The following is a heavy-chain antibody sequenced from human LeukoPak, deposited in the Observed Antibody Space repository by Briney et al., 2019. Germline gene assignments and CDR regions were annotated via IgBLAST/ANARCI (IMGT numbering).Heavy chain of an antibody. Sequence: GGSLRLSCAASGFTFSSHAMSWVRQAPGKGLEWASAIGHDVVSTYYAESVKGRFTISRDNSKNTLYLQMNSLRADDTATYYCARDSPLLTVWGQGTLVTVSS. J-gene: IGHJ4*02. CDR3: ARDSPLLTV. CDR1: GFTFSSHA. CDR2: IGHDVVST. D-gene: IGHD3-9*01. V-gene: IGHV3-23*01.